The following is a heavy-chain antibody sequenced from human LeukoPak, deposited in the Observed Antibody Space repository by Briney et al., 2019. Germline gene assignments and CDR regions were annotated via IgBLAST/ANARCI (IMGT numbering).Heavy chain of an antibody. D-gene: IGHD5-18*01. V-gene: IGHV3-30*02. CDR3: AKEGDTAMVDGGGY. J-gene: IGHJ4*02. Sequence: GGSLRLSCAASGFTFNSYGMHWVRQSPGKGLEWVAFIRYDGGNKYYADSVKGRFTISRDNSKNTLYLQMNSLRAEDTAIYYCAKEGDTAMVDGGGYWGQGTLVTVSS. CDR1: GFTFNSYG. CDR2: IRYDGGNK.